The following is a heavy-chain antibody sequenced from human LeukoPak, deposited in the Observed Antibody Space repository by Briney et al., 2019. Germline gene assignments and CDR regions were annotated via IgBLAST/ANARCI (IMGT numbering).Heavy chain of an antibody. CDR3: AGVLWFGRGRAFDI. CDR2: TYYRSKWYN. J-gene: IGHJ3*02. CDR1: GDSVSSNSAA. V-gene: IGHV6-1*01. Sequence: PSQTLSLTCAISGDSVSSNSAAWNWIRQSPSRGLEWLGRTYYRSKWYNDYAVSVKSRITINPDTSKNQFSLQLNSVTPEDTAVYYCAGVLWFGRGRAFDIWGQGTMVTVSS. D-gene: IGHD3-10*01.